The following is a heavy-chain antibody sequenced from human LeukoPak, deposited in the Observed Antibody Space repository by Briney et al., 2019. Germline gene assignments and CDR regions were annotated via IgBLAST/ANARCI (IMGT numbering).Heavy chain of an antibody. CDR1: GYTFTGYY. Sequence: ASVKVSCKASGYTFTGYYMHWVRQAPGQGLEWMGWINPNSGGTNYAQKFQGRVTMTRDTSISTAYMELSRLRSDDTAVYYCARASVAVYYYYGMDVWGQGTTVTVSS. CDR3: ARASVAVYYYYGMDV. CDR2: INPNSGGT. D-gene: IGHD6-19*01. V-gene: IGHV1-2*02. J-gene: IGHJ6*02.